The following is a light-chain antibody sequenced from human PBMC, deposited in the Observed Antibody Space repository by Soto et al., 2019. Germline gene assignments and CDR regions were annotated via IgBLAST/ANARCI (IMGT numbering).Light chain of an antibody. Sequence: QLVLTQPPSVSGAPGQRVTISWTGSSSNIGAGYDVHWYQQFSGTSPKLLIYGNDNRPSGVPDRFSGSKSGTSASLAITGLLAEDEADYYCQSYDSSLSGFWVFGGGTKLTVL. CDR3: QSYDSSLSGFWV. CDR1: SSNIGAGYD. J-gene: IGLJ3*02. CDR2: GND. V-gene: IGLV1-40*01.